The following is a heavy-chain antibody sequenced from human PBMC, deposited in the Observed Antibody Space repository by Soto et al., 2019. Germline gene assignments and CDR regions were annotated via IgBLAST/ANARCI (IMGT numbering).Heavy chain of an antibody. Sequence: QVQLVESGGGVVQPGRSLRLSCAASGFMFSGFGMHWVRQALGKGLQWVAGISKDGSKKYYGDSVKGRFTISRDNSRKTLYLQMNGLRAEDTAVYYCANPSGYYFGLGSHDEASDMWGQGTVVTVFS. D-gene: IGHD3-10*01. V-gene: IGHV3-30*18. CDR2: ISKDGSKK. J-gene: IGHJ3*02. CDR3: ANPSGYYFGLGSHDEASDM. CDR1: GFMFSGFG.